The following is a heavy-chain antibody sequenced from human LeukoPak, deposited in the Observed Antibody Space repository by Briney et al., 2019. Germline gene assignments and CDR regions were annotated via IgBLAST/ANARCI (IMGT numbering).Heavy chain of an antibody. D-gene: IGHD3-3*01. Sequence: KTSETLSLTCTVSGGSISSYYWSWLRQPPGKGLEWIGYIYYSGSTNYNPSLKSRVTISVDTSKNQFSLKLSSVTAADTAVYYCARDTRHDAFDIWGQGTMVTVSS. CDR1: GGSISSYY. CDR2: IYYSGST. CDR3: ARDTRHDAFDI. V-gene: IGHV4-59*01. J-gene: IGHJ3*02.